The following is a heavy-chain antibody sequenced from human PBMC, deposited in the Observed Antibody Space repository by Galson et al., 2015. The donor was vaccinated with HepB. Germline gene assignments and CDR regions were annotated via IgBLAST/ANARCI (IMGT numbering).Heavy chain of an antibody. CDR1: GFTVSSNY. CDR2: IYSGGST. CDR3: ARDTGNDFWSGYPLYYYYGMDV. J-gene: IGHJ6*02. V-gene: IGHV3-53*01. D-gene: IGHD3-3*01. Sequence: SLRLSCAASGFTVSSNYMSWVRQAPGKGLEWVSVIYSGGSTYYADSVKGRFTISRDNSKNTLYLQMNSLRAEDTAVYYCARDTGNDFWSGYPLYYYYGMDVWGQGTTVTVSS.